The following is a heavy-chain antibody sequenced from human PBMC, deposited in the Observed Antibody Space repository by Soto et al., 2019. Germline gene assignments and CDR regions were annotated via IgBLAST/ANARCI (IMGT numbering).Heavy chain of an antibody. CDR1: GGSFSGYY. D-gene: IGHD3-10*01. Sequence: QVQLQQWGAGLLKPSETLSLTCAVYGGSFSGYYWSWIRQPPGKGLEWIGEINHSGSTNYNPSLKSLVTISVDTSKSQSSLKRGCVSAADTAVYYCATRITMVRGAYGPRGCWFDPWGQGTLVTVSS. CDR3: ATRITMVRGAYGPRGCWFDP. V-gene: IGHV4-34*01. J-gene: IGHJ5*02. CDR2: INHSGST.